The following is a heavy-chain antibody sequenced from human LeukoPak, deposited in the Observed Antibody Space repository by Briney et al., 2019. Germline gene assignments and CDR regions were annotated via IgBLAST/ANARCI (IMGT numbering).Heavy chain of an antibody. V-gene: IGHV3-49*03. J-gene: IGHJ6*03. CDR1: GFTFGDYA. D-gene: IGHD3-3*01. Sequence: PGRSLRLSCTASGFTFGDYAMSWFRQAPGKGLEWVGFIRSKAYGGTTEYAASVKGRFTISRDDSKSIAYQQMNSLKTVDTAVYYCTNPSYDFWSGPIARNYYMDVWGKGTTVTVSS. CDR3: TNPSYDFWSGPIARNYYMDV. CDR2: IRSKAYGGTT.